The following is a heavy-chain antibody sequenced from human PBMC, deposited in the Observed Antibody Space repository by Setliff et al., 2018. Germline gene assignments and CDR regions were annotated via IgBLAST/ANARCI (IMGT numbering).Heavy chain of an antibody. Sequence: ASVKVSCKASGDTFSTYTLSWVRQAPGQGLEWMGGIIPLLETVKYAQKFQGRVTITADKSTSTVFMELSSLRSEDTAVYYCARDRNDNYESSGYYYAGGYMDVWGKGTTVTVS. J-gene: IGHJ6*03. CDR3: ARDRNDNYESSGYYYAGGYMDV. D-gene: IGHD3-22*01. CDR2: IIPLLETV. CDR1: GDTFSTYT. V-gene: IGHV1-69*06.